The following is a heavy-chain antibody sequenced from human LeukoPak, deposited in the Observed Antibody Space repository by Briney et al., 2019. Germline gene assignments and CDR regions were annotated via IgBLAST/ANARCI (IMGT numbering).Heavy chain of an antibody. CDR3: ARRDCGGGSCYSHNAFDL. J-gene: IGHJ3*01. D-gene: IGHD2-15*01. V-gene: IGHV3-48*04. Sequence: GGSLRLSCAASGFTFSSHSMNWVRQAPGKGLEWVSYISSSSSTIYYADSVKGRFTISRDNAKNSLYLQMNSLRAEDTAVYYCARRDCGGGSCYSHNAFDLWGQGTLVTVSS. CDR1: GFTFSSHS. CDR2: ISSSSSTI.